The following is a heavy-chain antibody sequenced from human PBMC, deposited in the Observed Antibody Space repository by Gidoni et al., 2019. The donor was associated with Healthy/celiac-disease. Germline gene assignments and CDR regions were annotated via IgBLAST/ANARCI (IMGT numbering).Heavy chain of an antibody. CDR3: ARAPDYSAHFDY. CDR1: GFTFSSYS. V-gene: IGHV3-21*01. Sequence: EVQLVESGGGLVKPGGSLRLSCAASGFTFSSYSMNWVRQAPGKGLEWVSSISSSSSYIYYADSVKGRFTISRDNAKNSLYLQMNSLRAEDTAVYYCARAPDYSAHFDYWGQGTLVTVSS. CDR2: ISSSSSYI. D-gene: IGHD2-15*01. J-gene: IGHJ4*02.